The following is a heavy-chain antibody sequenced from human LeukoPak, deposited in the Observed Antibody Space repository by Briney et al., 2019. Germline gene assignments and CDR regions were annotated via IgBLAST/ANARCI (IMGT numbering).Heavy chain of an antibody. D-gene: IGHD5-12*01. CDR3: ASFGDGYDYAPFDY. CDR2: IIPIVGIA. J-gene: IGHJ4*02. Sequence: SVKVSCKASGGTFSSYAISWVRQAPRQGLEWVGRIIPIVGIANYAQKFQGRVTISADKAKRTVYMELSSLRAEDTAVYYCASFGDGYDYAPFDYWGQGTLVIVSS. CDR1: GGTFSSYA. V-gene: IGHV1-69*04.